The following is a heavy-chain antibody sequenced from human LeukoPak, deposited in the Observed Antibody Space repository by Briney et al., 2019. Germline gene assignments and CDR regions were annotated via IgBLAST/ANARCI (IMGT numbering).Heavy chain of an antibody. CDR2: IIPIFGTA. CDR1: GGTFSSYA. CDR3: ARPRGDSGSYFFSDAFDI. Sequence: SVKVSCKASGGTFSSYAISWVRQAPGQGLEWMGGIIPIFGTANYAQKFQGRVTITTDESTSTAYMELSSLRPEDTAVYYCARPRGDSGSYFFSDAFDIWGQGTMVTVSS. J-gene: IGHJ3*02. D-gene: IGHD1-26*01. V-gene: IGHV1-69*05.